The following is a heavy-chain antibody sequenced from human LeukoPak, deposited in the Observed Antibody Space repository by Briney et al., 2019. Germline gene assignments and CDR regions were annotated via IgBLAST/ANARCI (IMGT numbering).Heavy chain of an antibody. CDR2: ISYDGSNK. CDR1: GFTFSSYG. Sequence: GGSLRLSCAASGFTFSSYGMHWVRQAPGKGLEWVAVISYDGSNKYYADSVKGRFTISRDNSKNTLYLQMNSLRAEDTAVYYCARVNGDYVFDYWGQRTLVTVSS. CDR3: ARVNGDYVFDY. J-gene: IGHJ4*02. D-gene: IGHD4-17*01. V-gene: IGHV3-30*03.